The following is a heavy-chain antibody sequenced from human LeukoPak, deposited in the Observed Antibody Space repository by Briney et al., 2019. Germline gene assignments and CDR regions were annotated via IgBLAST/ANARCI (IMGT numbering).Heavy chain of an antibody. D-gene: IGHD2-15*01. J-gene: IGHJ3*02. CDR3: ARGVHIVGSPRQRAKRKNAFDI. CDR2: INHSGST. Sequence: SETLSLTCAVYGGSFSGYYWSWIRQPPGKGLEWIGEINHSGSTNYNPSLKSRATISVDTSKNQFSLKLSSVTAADTAVYYCARGVHIVGSPRQRAKRKNAFDIWGQGTMVTVSS. V-gene: IGHV4-34*01. CDR1: GGSFSGYY.